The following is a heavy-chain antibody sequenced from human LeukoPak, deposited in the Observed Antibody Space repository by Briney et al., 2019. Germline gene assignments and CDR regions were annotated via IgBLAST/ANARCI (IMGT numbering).Heavy chain of an antibody. Sequence: PXGSLTLSCAASGFTFSSYAMSWVRQAPGKGLEWVSAISDSGAGIDYADSVKGRFTISRDNSKNTLSLQMNSLRAEDTAVYYCAKGWDSSGVDSWGQGTLVTVSP. J-gene: IGHJ4*02. D-gene: IGHD6-19*01. CDR2: ISDSGAGI. CDR3: AKGWDSSGVDS. V-gene: IGHV3-23*01. CDR1: GFTFSSYA.